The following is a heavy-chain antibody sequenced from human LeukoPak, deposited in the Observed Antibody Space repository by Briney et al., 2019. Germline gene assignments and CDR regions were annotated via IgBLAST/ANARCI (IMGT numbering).Heavy chain of an antibody. Sequence: SVKVSCKASGGTFSSYAISWVRQAPGQGLEWMGGIIPIFGTANYAQKFQGRVTVTRDMSTRTVYMELSDLRPEDTALYYCARDYSGQWEQLTGWWIDPWGQGTLVIVSS. J-gene: IGHJ5*02. D-gene: IGHD1-26*01. CDR1: GGTFSSYA. CDR2: IIPIFGTA. CDR3: ARDYSGQWEQLTGWWIDP. V-gene: IGHV1-69*05.